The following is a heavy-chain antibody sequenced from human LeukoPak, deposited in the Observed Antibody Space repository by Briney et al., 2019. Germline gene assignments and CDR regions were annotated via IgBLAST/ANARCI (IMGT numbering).Heavy chain of an antibody. D-gene: IGHD6-13*01. CDR1: GGSISSSNW. V-gene: IGHV4-4*02. CDR2: IYHSGST. Sequence: SETLSLTCAVSGGSISSSNWWSWVRQPPGKGLEWIGEIYHSGSTYYNPSLKSRVTISVDTSKNQFSLKLSSVTAADTAVYYCARALGSSWYYYYYYMDVWGKGTTVTVSS. CDR3: ARALGSSWYYYYYYMDV. J-gene: IGHJ6*03.